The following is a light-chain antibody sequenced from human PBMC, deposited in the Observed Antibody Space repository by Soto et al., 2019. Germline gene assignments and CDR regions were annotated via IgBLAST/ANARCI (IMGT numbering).Light chain of an antibody. V-gene: IGKV3-20*01. CDR1: QSVSSSY. CDR2: GAF. CDR3: QQYGMSPWT. J-gene: IGKJ1*01. Sequence: EIVLTQSPGTLSLSPGERATLSCRASQSVSSSYLAWYQQKPGQAPRLLIYGAFKRATGIPDRFSGSGSGTEFTLTISRLESEDFAVYYCQQYGMSPWTFGQGTKVDIK.